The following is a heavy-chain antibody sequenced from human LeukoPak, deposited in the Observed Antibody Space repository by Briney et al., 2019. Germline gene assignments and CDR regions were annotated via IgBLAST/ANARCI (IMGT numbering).Heavy chain of an antibody. J-gene: IGHJ3*02. CDR1: GGSISSYY. V-gene: IGHV4-59*12. CDR2: IYYSGST. CDR3: ARSGVWRITITRGAFDI. Sequence: SETLSLTCTVSGGSISSYYWSWIRQPPGKGLEWVGYIYYSGSTNYNPYLKSRVNISLEKSKNQSSLKLSSVTAADTAVYYCARSGVWRITITRGAFDIWGQGTMVTVSS. D-gene: IGHD3-16*01.